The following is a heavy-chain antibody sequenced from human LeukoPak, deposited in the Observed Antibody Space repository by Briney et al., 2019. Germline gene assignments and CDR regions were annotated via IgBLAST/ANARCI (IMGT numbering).Heavy chain of an antibody. CDR1: GGSISSYY. J-gene: IGHJ3*02. V-gene: IGHV4-59*01. Sequence: SETLSLTCTVSGGSISSYYWSWIRQPPGKGLEWIGYIYYSGSTNYNPSLKSRVTISVDTSKNQFSLKLSSVTAADTAVYYCARDYGSGSYYNVGDAFDIWGQGTMVTVSS. CDR2: IYYSGST. D-gene: IGHD3-10*01. CDR3: ARDYGSGSYYNVGDAFDI.